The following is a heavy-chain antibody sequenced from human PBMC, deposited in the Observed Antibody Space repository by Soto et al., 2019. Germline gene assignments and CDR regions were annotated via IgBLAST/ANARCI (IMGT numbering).Heavy chain of an antibody. Sequence: PSETLSLTCTVSGGSISSSSYYWGWIRQPPGKGLEWIGSIYYSGSTYYNPSLKSRVTISVDTSKNQFSLKLSSVTAADTAVYYCARQRAAGIENSWFDPWGQGTLVTVSS. D-gene: IGHD6-13*01. J-gene: IGHJ5*02. CDR3: ARQRAAGIENSWFDP. V-gene: IGHV4-39*01. CDR2: IYYSGST. CDR1: GGSISSSSYY.